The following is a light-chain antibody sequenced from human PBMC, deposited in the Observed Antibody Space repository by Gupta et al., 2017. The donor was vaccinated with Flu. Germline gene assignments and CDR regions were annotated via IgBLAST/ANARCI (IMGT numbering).Light chain of an antibody. V-gene: IGKV1-9*01. J-gene: IGKJ1*01. CDR1: QGISNY. CDR2: DAS. Sequence: PSFLSASVGNRVTITCRASQGISNYLAWYQQKPGKAPKLLIYDASTLQSGVPSRFSGSGSWSDFTLTISSLQTEDFATYYCQQLNSYPRTFGQGTKVEIK. CDR3: QQLNSYPRT.